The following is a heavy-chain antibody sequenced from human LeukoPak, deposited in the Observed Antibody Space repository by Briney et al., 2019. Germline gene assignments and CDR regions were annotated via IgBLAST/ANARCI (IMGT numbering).Heavy chain of an antibody. J-gene: IGHJ4*02. D-gene: IGHD3-22*01. V-gene: IGHV3-9*01. Sequence: GRSLRLSCAASGFTFDDYAMHWFRQAPGKGLEWVSGISWNSGSIGYADSVKGRFTISRDNAKNSLYLQMNSLRAEDTALYYCAKDKHYYDSSGYCDYWGQGTLVTVSS. CDR1: GFTFDDYA. CDR2: ISWNSGSI. CDR3: AKDKHYYDSSGYCDY.